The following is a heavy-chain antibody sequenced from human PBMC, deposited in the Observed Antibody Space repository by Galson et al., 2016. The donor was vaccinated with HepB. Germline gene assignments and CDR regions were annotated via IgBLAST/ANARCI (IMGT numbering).Heavy chain of an antibody. V-gene: IGHV4-31*03. CDR2: MYHNGRT. Sequence: TLSLTCTVSGGSITSGDYYWNWVRQYPGKGLEWIGFMYHNGRTFYNPSLKSRFSMSVDTSKNQFSLKLNSLTAAGTAVYYCAREEITKVRGVIISLGLDVWGQGTTVTVSS. D-gene: IGHD3-10*01. CDR3: AREEITKVRGVIISLGLDV. CDR1: GGSITSGDYY. J-gene: IGHJ6*02.